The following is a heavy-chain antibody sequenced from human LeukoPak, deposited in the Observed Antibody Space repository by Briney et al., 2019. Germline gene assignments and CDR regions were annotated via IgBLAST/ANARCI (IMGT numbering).Heavy chain of an antibody. CDR1: GGSFSGYY. D-gene: IGHD1-1*01. Sequence: SETLSLTCAVYGGSFSGYYWSWIRQPPGKGLEWIGEINHSGSTNYNPSLKSRVTISVDTSKNQFSLKLSSVTAADTAVYYCAQNWNDDWFDPWGQGTLVTASS. CDR2: INHSGST. V-gene: IGHV4-34*01. CDR3: AQNWNDDWFDP. J-gene: IGHJ5*02.